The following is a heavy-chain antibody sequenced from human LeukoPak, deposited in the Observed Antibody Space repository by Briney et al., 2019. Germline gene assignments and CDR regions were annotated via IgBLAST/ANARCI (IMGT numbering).Heavy chain of an antibody. Sequence: TSETLSLTCTVSGGSISPFYWSWIRQPPGKGLEWIGYIHFSGSTNYNPSLKSRVTISVDTSKNQFSLNLTSVTAADTAVYYCARLIPGPRGSYYFDYWGQGTLVTVSS. J-gene: IGHJ4*02. V-gene: IGHV4-59*08. CDR1: GGSISPFY. CDR2: IHFSGST. CDR3: ARLIPGPRGSYYFDY. D-gene: IGHD3-10*01.